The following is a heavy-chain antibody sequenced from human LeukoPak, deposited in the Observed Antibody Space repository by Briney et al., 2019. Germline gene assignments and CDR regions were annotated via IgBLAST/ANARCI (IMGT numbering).Heavy chain of an antibody. V-gene: IGHV5-10-1*01. D-gene: IGHD1-1*01. CDR3: ARHGATGSFDS. Sequence: HGESLKISCKGSEXSFTNYWSSWVRQMPGKGLEWMGRIDPSDSYTNYSPSFQGHVTISADKSISTAYLQWSSLKASDTAMYYCARHGATGSFDSWGQGTLVTVSS. CDR1: EXSFTNYW. CDR2: IDPSDSYT. J-gene: IGHJ5*01.